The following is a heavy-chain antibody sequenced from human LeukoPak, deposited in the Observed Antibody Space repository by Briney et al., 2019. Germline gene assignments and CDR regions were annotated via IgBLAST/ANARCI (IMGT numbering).Heavy chain of an antibody. CDR2: VDPEDGET. V-gene: IGHV1-69-2*01. J-gene: IGHJ3*02. CDR1: GYTFTDYY. CDR3: ATDLRGTTATFDI. D-gene: IGHD4-11*01. Sequence: GATVKVSCKASGYTFTDYYLHWVRQAPGKGLEWMGRVDPEDGETIYAQKFQGRVTMTADTSTDTAYMELSSLKFEDTAMYFCATDLRGTTATFDIWGQGTMVTVSS.